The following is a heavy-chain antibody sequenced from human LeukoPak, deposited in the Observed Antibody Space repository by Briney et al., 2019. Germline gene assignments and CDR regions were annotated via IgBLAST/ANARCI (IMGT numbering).Heavy chain of an antibody. D-gene: IGHD3-3*01. CDR2: IKKDGSEK. V-gene: IGHV3-7*01. CDR1: GFIFCSYW. Sequence: PGGNLRFSCAGSGFIFCSYWMGRVRPGPGKGREGVANIKKDGSEKDQEDSGKGRLTMSRDNAKNSLYLQMNSLRAEDTAVYYCARAPVYYDFWSGSYYYYYGMDVWGQGTTVTVSS. J-gene: IGHJ6*02. CDR3: ARAPVYYDFWSGSYYYYYGMDV.